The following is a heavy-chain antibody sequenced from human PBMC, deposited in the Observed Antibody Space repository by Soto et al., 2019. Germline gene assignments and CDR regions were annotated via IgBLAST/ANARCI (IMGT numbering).Heavy chain of an antibody. CDR1: GFPSSRYP. CDR2: ISSSSRY. V-gene: IGHV3-21*01. CDR3: ARGHYGMDV. J-gene: IGHJ6*02. Sequence: PGGSLRLSCAVSGFPSSRYPMNWVHQDPGPGLECVSSISSSSRYADSVKGRFTISRDNAKSSLYLQMNSLRAEDTAVYYCARGHYGMDVWGQGTTVIVSS.